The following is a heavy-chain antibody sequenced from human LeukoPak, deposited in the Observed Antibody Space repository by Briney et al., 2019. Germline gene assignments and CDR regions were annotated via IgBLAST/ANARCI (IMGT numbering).Heavy chain of an antibody. CDR3: ARYYYDSSGYYYEGVYYFDY. D-gene: IGHD3-22*01. Sequence: GGSLRLSCAASGFTFSSYEMNWVRQAPGKGLEWVSYISSSGSTIYYADSVKGRFTISRDNATNSLYLQMNSLRAEDTAVYYCARYYYDSSGYYYEGVYYFDYWGQGTLVTVSS. J-gene: IGHJ4*02. CDR2: ISSSGSTI. V-gene: IGHV3-48*03. CDR1: GFTFSSYE.